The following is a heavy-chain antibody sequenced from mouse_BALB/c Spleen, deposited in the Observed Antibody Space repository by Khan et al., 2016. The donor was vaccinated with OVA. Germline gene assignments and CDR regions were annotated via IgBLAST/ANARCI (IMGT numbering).Heavy chain of an antibody. J-gene: IGHJ4*01. Sequence: QIQLVQSGPGLKKPGETVQISCKAPGFTFTKYGMNWVKQAPGKGLKGMGWIITYTGEPTFADDFKGRFALSLETSASPAYLQINSLTNEDTATYYCSRVGYDGTFDCWGQGTSLTVSS. CDR3: SRVGYDGTFDC. CDR2: IITYTGEP. D-gene: IGHD2-10*02. V-gene: IGHV9-3-1*01. CDR1: GFTFTKYG.